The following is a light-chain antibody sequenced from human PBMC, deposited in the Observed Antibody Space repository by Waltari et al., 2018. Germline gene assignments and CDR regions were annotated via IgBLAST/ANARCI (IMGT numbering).Light chain of an antibody. Sequence: EIVLTQSPATLSLSPGERATPSCRASQTVDTYLAWYQQRPGQAPRLLIYDTSNRATGIPDRFSGSGSETDFTLTISSLEPEDFAVYYCQQRRRWPLTFGGGSKVEI. CDR2: DTS. CDR3: QQRRRWPLT. J-gene: IGKJ4*01. CDR1: QTVDTY. V-gene: IGKV3-11*01.